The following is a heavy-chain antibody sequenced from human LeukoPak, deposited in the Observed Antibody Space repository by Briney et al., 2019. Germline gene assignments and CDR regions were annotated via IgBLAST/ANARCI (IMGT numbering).Heavy chain of an antibody. J-gene: IGHJ4*02. CDR3: APQGGAAAGF. CDR2: IYYSGST. Sequence: SETLSLTCTVSGGSISSSSYYWGWIRQPPGKGLEWIGRIYYSGSTYYNPSLKSRVTMSVDTSKNQFSLKLSSVTAADTAVYYCAPQGGAAAGFWGQGTLVTVSS. CDR1: GGSISSSSYY. V-gene: IGHV4-39*01. D-gene: IGHD6-13*01.